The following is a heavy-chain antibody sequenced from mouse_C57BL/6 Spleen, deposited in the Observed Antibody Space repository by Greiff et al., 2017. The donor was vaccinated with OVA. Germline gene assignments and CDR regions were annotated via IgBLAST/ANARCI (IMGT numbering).Heavy chain of an antibody. J-gene: IGHJ2*01. CDR3: AREKNYGSRDFDY. V-gene: IGHV1-26*01. CDR1: GYTFTDYY. CDR2: INPNNGGT. Sequence: VQLQQSGPELVKPGASVKISCKASGYTFTDYYMNWVKQSHGKSLEWIGDINPNNGGTSYNQKFKGKATLTVDKSSSTAYMELRSLTSEDSAVYYCAREKNYGSRDFDYWGQGTTLTVSS. D-gene: IGHD1-1*01.